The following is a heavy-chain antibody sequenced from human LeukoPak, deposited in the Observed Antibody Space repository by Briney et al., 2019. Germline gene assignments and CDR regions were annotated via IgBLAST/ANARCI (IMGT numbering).Heavy chain of an antibody. CDR1: GFTFSSYA. CDR2: ISYDGSNK. D-gene: IGHD6-13*01. CDR3: ARGAGYSSSQREFDY. V-gene: IGHV3-30*04. Sequence: GRSLRLSCAASGFTFSSYAMHWVRQAPGKGLEWVAVISYDGSNKYYADSVKGRFTISRDNAKNSLYLQMNSLRAEDTAVYYCARGAGYSSSQREFDYWGQGTLVTVSS. J-gene: IGHJ4*02.